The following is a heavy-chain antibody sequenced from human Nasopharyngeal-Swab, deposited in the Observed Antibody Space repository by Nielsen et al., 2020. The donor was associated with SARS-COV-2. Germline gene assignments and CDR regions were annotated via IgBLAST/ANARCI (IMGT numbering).Heavy chain of an antibody. CDR2: IDWDDDK. J-gene: IGHJ4*02. CDR1: GFSLSTSGMC. V-gene: IGHV2-70*01. D-gene: IGHD6-13*01. Sequence: SGPTLVKPTQTLTLTCTFSGFSLSTSGMCVSWIRQPPGKALEWLALIDWDDDKYYSTSLKTRLTISKDTSKNQVVLTMTNMDPVDTATYYCARIRQTYSSWIYYFDYWGQGTLVTVSS. CDR3: ARIRQTYSSWIYYFDY.